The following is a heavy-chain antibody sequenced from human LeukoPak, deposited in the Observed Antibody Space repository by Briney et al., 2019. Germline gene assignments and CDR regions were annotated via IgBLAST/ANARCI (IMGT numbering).Heavy chain of an antibody. Sequence: SVKVSCKASGGTFSSYAISWVRQAPGQGLEWMGGIIPIFGTANYAQKFQGRVTITAHESTSTAYMELSSLRSEDTAVYYCARGGVYYYDSSGYYNAFDIWGQGTMVTVSS. CDR2: IIPIFGTA. V-gene: IGHV1-69*13. J-gene: IGHJ3*02. CDR1: GGTFSSYA. CDR3: ARGGVYYYDSSGYYNAFDI. D-gene: IGHD3-22*01.